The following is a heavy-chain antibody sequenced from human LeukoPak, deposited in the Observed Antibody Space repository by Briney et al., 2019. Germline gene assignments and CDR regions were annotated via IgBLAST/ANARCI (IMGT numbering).Heavy chain of an antibody. CDR1: GYTFTSYG. V-gene: IGHV1-18*01. CDR2: ISAYNGNT. J-gene: IGHJ4*02. Sequence: ASVKVSCKASGYTFTSYGISWVRQAPGQGLEWMGWISAYNGNTNYAQELQGRVTMTTDTSTSTAYMELRSLRSDDTAVYYCARDHNMAGLDDYWGQGTLVTVSS. D-gene: IGHD6-19*01. CDR3: ARDHNMAGLDDY.